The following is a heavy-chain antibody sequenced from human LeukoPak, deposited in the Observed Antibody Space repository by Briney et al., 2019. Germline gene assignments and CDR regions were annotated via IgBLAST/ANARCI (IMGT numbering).Heavy chain of an antibody. CDR2: INPNSGGT. J-gene: IGHJ5*02. D-gene: IGHD1-26*01. CDR3: ARAYSGRYPSSDP. Sequence: ASVKVSCKASGYTFTGYYMHWVRQAPRPGLEWMGWINPNSGGTNYAQKFQGRVTMTRETSISTAYMELSRLRSDDTAVYYCARAYSGRYPSSDPWGQGTLVTVSS. V-gene: IGHV1-2*02. CDR1: GYTFTGYY.